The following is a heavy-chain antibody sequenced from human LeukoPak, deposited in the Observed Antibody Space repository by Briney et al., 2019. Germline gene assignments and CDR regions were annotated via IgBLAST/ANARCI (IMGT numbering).Heavy chain of an antibody. V-gene: IGHV4-61*02. J-gene: IGHJ4*02. CDR3: ARGRGSGYPDY. CDR2: IYTSGST. D-gene: IGHD3-22*01. CDR1: GGSVSSGSYY. Sequence: SETLSLTCTVSGGSVSSGSYYWSWIRQPAGKGLEWIGRIYTSGSTSYNPSLKSRVTISLDTSKSQFSLKLSSVTAADTAVYYCARGRGSGYPDYWGQGTLVTVSS.